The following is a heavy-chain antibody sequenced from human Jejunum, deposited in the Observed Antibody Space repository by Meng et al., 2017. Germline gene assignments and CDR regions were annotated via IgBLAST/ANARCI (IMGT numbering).Heavy chain of an antibody. CDR1: GYTFTSHA. CDR3: ARDQNYAYGMDV. D-gene: IGHD3-16*01. CDR2: ISTYNGNA. J-gene: IGHJ6*02. V-gene: IGHV1-18*01. Sequence: ASVKVSCKASGYTFTSHAISWVRQAPGQGLEWMGWISTYNGNAKSPQKFQGRVTMTTETSTSMAYMELRSLRSEDTAVYYGARDQNYAYGMDVWGQGTTVTVSS.